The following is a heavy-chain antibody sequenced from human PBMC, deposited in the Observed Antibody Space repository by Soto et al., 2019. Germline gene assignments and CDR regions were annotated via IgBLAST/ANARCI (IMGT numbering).Heavy chain of an antibody. J-gene: IGHJ5*02. D-gene: IGHD2-15*01. V-gene: IGHV3-66*01. CDR2: IYSGGST. Sequence: PGPSLRLSCAASGLTFISDCMHWVRQAPGKGLEWVSVIYSGGSTYYADSVKGRFTISRDNSKNTLYLQMNSLRAEDTAVYYCARKHRYCSGGSCSTNWFDPWGQGTLVTVSS. CDR3: ARKHRYCSGGSCSTNWFDP. CDR1: GLTFISDC.